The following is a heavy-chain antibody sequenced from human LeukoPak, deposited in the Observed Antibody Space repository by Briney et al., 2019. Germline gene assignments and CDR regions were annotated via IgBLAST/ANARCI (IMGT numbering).Heavy chain of an antibody. Sequence: PGGSLRLSCAASGFTFSSYGMNWVRQAPGKGLEWVAFIEYDGSNKYYADSVKGRFTFSRDNSKNTLSLQMNSLRTEDTAVYFCAKGSGYYFDYWGQGTLVTVSS. V-gene: IGHV3-30*02. CDR3: AKGSGYYFDY. J-gene: IGHJ4*02. CDR1: GFTFSSYG. CDR2: IEYDGSNK.